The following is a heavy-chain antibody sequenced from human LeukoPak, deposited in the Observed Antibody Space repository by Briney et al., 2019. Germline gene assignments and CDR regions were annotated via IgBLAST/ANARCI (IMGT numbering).Heavy chain of an antibody. CDR1: GGTFSSYA. CDR3: ARALNILTGSAYYFDY. D-gene: IGHD3-9*01. CDR2: IIPIFGTA. J-gene: IGHJ4*02. V-gene: IGHV1-69*05. Sequence: SVKVSSKASGGTFSSYAISWVRQAPGQGLEWMGGIIPIFGTANYAQKFQGRVTITTDESTSTAYMELRSLRSDDTAVYYCARALNILTGSAYYFDYWGQGTLVTVS.